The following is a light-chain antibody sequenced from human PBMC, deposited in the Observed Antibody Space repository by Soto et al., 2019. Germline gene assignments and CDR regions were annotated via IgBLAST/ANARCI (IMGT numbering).Light chain of an antibody. Sequence: QSVLTQPASLSGSPGQSITISCTGTSSDVGDYNYVSWYQQHPGKAPKLMIFDVSNRPSGVSNRFSGSKSGNTASLTISELQAEDEADYYCSSYTSSSTYVFGTGTKVTVL. CDR2: DVS. CDR1: SSDVGDYNY. CDR3: SSYTSSSTYV. V-gene: IGLV2-14*01. J-gene: IGLJ1*01.